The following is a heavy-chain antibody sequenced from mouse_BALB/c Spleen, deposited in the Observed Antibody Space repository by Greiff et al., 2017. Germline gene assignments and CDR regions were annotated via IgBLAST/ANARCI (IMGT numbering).Heavy chain of an antibody. J-gene: IGHJ3*01. D-gene: IGHD1-1*01. Sequence: EVQLQQSGPELVKPGASVKMSCKASGYTFTSYVMHWVKQKPGQGLEWIGYINPYNDGTKYNEKFKGKATLTSDKSSSTAYMELSSLTSEDSAVYYCAVGGITTGGGFAYWGQGTLVTVSA. CDR2: INPYNDGT. CDR3: AVGGITTGGGFAY. V-gene: IGHV1-14*01. CDR1: GYTFTSYV.